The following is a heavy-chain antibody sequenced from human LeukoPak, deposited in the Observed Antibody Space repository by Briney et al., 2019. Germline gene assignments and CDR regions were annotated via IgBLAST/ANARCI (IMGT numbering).Heavy chain of an antibody. CDR1: GYTFTGHY. CDR3: AKASGSPYYFDY. D-gene: IGHD3-10*01. Sequence: ASVKLSCKASGYTFTGHYMHWVRQAPGQGLEWMGIINPSAGGTSYAQKLQGRVTMTRDTSTNTVYVELSSLRADDTAVYYCAKASGSPYYFDYWGQGTLVTVSS. J-gene: IGHJ4*02. CDR2: INPSAGGT. V-gene: IGHV1-46*04.